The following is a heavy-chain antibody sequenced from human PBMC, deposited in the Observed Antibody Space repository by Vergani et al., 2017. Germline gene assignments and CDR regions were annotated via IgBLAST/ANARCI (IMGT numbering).Heavy chain of an antibody. J-gene: IGHJ5*02. CDR3: ARAPFEYSSSSCWFDP. Sequence: QVQLVQSGAEVKKPGSSVKVSCKASGGTFSSYTISWVRQAPGQGLEWMGRIIPILGIANYARKFQGRVTITADKATSTAYMELSSLRSEDTAVYYCARAPFEYSSSSCWFDPWGQGTLVTVSS. CDR2: IIPILGIA. D-gene: IGHD6-6*01. CDR1: GGTFSSYT. V-gene: IGHV1-69*09.